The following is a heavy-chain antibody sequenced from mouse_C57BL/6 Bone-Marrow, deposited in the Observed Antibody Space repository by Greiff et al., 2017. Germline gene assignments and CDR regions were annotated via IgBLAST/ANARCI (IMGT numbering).Heavy chain of an antibody. D-gene: IGHD2-12*01. Sequence: EVKLVESGGGLVKPGGSLKLSCAASGFTFSSYTMSWVRQTPEKRLEWVATISGGGGNTYYPDSVKGRFTISRDNAKNTLYLQMSSLRSEDTALYYCERTIASSCTVDDWGQGTTLTVAS. CDR1: GFTFSSYT. V-gene: IGHV5-9*01. CDR3: ERTIASSCTVDD. J-gene: IGHJ2*01. CDR2: ISGGGGNT.